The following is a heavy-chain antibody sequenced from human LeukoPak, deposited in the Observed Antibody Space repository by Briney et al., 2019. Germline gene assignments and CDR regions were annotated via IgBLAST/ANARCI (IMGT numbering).Heavy chain of an antibody. Sequence: ASVKVSCKASGYTFTGYYMHWVRQAPGQGLEWMGWINPNSGGTNYAQKFQGRVTMTRDTSISTAYMELSRLRSDDTAVYYCATEGYSRSSGNDYWGQGTLVTVSS. CDR3: ATEGYSRSSGNDY. V-gene: IGHV1-2*02. J-gene: IGHJ4*02. CDR1: GYTFTGYY. CDR2: INPNSGGT. D-gene: IGHD6-6*01.